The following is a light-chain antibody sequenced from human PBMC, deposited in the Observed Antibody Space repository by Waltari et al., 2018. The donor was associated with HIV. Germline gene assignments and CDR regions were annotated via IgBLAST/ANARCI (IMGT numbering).Light chain of an antibody. V-gene: IGKV1-5*03. CDR3: QQYNSYPLT. CDR2: KAS. Sequence: DIQMTQSPSTLSASVGDRVTITCRASQSTSRWLAWYQQKPGRAPNLLIYKASSLQSGVPSRFSGSGFGTDFTLTISSLQPDDSATYYCQQYNSYPLTFGGGTKVEIK. CDR1: QSTSRW. J-gene: IGKJ4*01.